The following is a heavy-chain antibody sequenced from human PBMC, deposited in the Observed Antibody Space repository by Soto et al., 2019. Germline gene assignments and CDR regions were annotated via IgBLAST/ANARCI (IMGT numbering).Heavy chain of an antibody. CDR3: ARHPDCTAVTHCHFDN. D-gene: IGHD2-8*01. CDR1: GGSISSGNYY. CDR2: IGYRGTT. V-gene: IGHV4-39*01. J-gene: IGHJ4*02. Sequence: QLQLQEPGPGLVKPSETLSLSCILSGGSISSGNYYWGWIRQPPGKGLEWIGSIGYRGTTYYNPYLXSXVXIXXDTSKNQFSLNLNSVTAADAAVYYCARHPDCTAVTHCHFDNWGQGTLVTVSS.